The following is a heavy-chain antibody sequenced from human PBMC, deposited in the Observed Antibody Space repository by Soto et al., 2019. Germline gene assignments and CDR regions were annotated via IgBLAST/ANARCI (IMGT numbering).Heavy chain of an antibody. CDR3: ARSEEDSDYYYYGMDV. J-gene: IGHJ6*02. Sequence: ASVKVSCKASGYTFVSHGITWVRQAPGQGLEWMGWISGKNGNTNYAQKLQGRVTMTTDTSKNQVSLQLNSVTPEDTAVYYCARSEEDSDYYYYGMDVWGQGTTVTVSS. CDR1: GYTFVSHG. D-gene: IGHD2-15*01. V-gene: IGHV1-18*04. CDR2: ISGKNGNT.